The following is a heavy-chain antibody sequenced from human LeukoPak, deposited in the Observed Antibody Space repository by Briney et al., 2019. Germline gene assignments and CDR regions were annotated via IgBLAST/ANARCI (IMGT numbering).Heavy chain of an antibody. D-gene: IGHD5-18*01. CDR2: IYYSGST. J-gene: IGHJ4*02. V-gene: IGHV4-39*01. CDR1: GGSISSSSYY. Sequence: PSETLSLTYTVSGGSISSSSYYWGWIRQPPGKGLEWIGSIYYSGSTYYNPSLKSRVTISVDTSKNQFSLKLSSVTAADTAVYYCARQFRGYSYGYHFDYWGQGTLVTVSS. CDR3: ARQFRGYSYGYHFDY.